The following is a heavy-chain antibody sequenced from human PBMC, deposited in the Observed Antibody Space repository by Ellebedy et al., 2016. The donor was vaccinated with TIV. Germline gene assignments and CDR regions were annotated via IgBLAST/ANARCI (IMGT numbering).Heavy chain of an antibody. CDR2: IYYSGNP. CDR3: AREPYYDTLTGESRGDDF. J-gene: IGHJ4*02. V-gene: IGHV4-39*07. Sequence: SETLSLTCTVSGGSISSINYYWGWIRQPPGKGLDWIGNIYYSGNPFYNPSLKSPVPISVDTSKNLFSLKLTSVTAADTAVYYCAREPYYDTLTGESRGDDFWGQGTLVTVSS. D-gene: IGHD3-9*01. CDR1: GGSISSINYY.